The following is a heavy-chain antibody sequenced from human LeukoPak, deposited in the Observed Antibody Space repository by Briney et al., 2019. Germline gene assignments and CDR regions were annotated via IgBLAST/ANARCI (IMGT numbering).Heavy chain of an antibody. CDR3: ARGGDGYNSPFDY. CDR2: IYSGGST. J-gene: IGHJ4*02. Sequence: PGGSLRLSCAASGFTVSSNYMSWVRQAPGKGLEWVSVIYSGGSTYYADSVKGRFTISRDNSKNTLYLQMNSLRAEDTAVYYCARGGDGYNSPFDYWGQGTPVTVSS. CDR1: GFTVSSNY. D-gene: IGHD5-24*01. V-gene: IGHV3-66*01.